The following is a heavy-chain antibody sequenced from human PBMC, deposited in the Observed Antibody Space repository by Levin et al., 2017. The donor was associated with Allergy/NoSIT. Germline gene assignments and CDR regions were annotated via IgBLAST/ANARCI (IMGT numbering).Heavy chain of an antibody. J-gene: IGHJ4*02. CDR2: IYHSGVT. Sequence: SETLSLTCAVSGGSTSSNNWWSWFRQPPGKGLEWIGEIYHSGVTNYNPSLESRITMSVDNSKNQVSLRLSSVTAADTAVYYCAREAGAGTFKGFDYWGQGALVTVSS. CDR1: GGSTSSNNW. V-gene: IGHV4-4*02. D-gene: IGHD3-10*01. CDR3: AREAGAGTFKGFDY.